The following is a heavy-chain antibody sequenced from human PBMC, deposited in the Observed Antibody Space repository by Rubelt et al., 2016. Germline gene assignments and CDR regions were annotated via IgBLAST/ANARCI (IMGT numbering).Heavy chain of an antibody. CDR3: ASAEGSSSLRAMIAIGY. CDR1: GGSFIGYY. Sequence: QVQLQQWGAGLLKPSETLSLTCAVYGGSFIGYYWSWIRQPPGKGLEWIGEINHSGSTNFNPSLKGRVTISVETSKNQFSLKLSSVTAADTAVYYCASAEGSSSLRAMIAIGYWGQGTLVTVSS. V-gene: IGHV4-34*01. D-gene: IGHD2-21*01. CDR2: INHSGST. J-gene: IGHJ4*02.